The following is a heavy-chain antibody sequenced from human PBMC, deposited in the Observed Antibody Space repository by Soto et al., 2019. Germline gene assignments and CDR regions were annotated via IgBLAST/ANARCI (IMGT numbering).Heavy chain of an antibody. D-gene: IGHD5-12*01. V-gene: IGHV1-46*03. Sequence: ASVKVSCKASGYTFTSYYMHWVRQAPGQGLEWMGIINPSGGSTSYAQKFQGRVTMTRDTSTSTVYMELSSLRSEDTAVYYCARSGYYINYDGAHGWFDPCGQGSLVTGSS. CDR3: ARSGYYINYDGAHGWFDP. CDR2: INPSGGST. CDR1: GYTFTSYY. J-gene: IGHJ5*02.